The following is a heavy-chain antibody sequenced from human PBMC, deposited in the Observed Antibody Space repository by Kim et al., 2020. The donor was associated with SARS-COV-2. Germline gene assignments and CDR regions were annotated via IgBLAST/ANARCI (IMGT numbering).Heavy chain of an antibody. V-gene: IGHV3-21*01. D-gene: IGHD2-2*01. J-gene: IGHJ6*02. CDR1: GFTFSSYS. CDR2: ISSSSSYI. Sequence: GGSLRLSCAASGFTFSSYSMNWVRQAPGKGLEWVSSISSSSSYIYYADSVKGRFTISRDNAKNSLYLQMNSLRAEDTAVYYCARVVFIVVVPAAEGPYGMDVWGQGTTVTVSS. CDR3: ARVVFIVVVPAAEGPYGMDV.